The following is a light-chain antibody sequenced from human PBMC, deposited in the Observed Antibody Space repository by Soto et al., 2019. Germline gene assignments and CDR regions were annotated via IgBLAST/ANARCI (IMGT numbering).Light chain of an antibody. CDR2: IAS. V-gene: IGKV3-20*01. CDR1: QSISSNY. CDR3: QQYGTSPWT. J-gene: IGKJ1*01. Sequence: EIVLTQSPGTLSLFAGERATLSCRATQSISSNYLAWYQQKPGQATRLLIYIASRRATCIPDRFSGSGSGTDFTLTISRLEPEDSAVYYCQQYGTSPWTFGQGTKVEIK.